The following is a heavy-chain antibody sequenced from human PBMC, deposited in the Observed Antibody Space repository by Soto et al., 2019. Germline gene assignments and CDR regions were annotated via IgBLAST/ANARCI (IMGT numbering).Heavy chain of an antibody. J-gene: IGHJ4*02. CDR3: AKDGQLYSYGYFDY. CDR1: GVTFSSYA. CDR2: ISGSGGST. D-gene: IGHD5-18*01. V-gene: IGHV3-23*01. Sequence: GSLRLSCAASGVTFSSYAMSWVRQAPGKGLEWVSAISGSGGSTYYADSVKGRFTISRDNSKNTLYMQMNSLRAEDTAVYYCAKDGQLYSYGYFDYWGQGTLVTVSS.